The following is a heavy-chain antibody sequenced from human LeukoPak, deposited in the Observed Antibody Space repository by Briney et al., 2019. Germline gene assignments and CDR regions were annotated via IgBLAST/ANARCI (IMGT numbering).Heavy chain of an antibody. J-gene: IGHJ5*02. D-gene: IGHD1-26*01. V-gene: IGHV1-46*01. Sequence: ASVKVSCKASGYTFSGYYMHWVRQAPGQGLEWMGFINPSGSSAAYAQKFQGRLTMTRDMFTSTDYMELTSLTSDDTAVYYCARDNSVGETAWWFDPWGQGTLVTVSS. CDR1: GYTFSGYY. CDR2: INPSGSSA. CDR3: ARDNSVGETAWWFDP.